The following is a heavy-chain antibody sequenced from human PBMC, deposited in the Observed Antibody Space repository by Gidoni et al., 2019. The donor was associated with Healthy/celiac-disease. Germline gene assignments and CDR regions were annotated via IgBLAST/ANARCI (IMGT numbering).Heavy chain of an antibody. Sequence: EVQLLESGGGLVQPGGSLRLSCAASGFTFSTYAMSWVRQAPGKGLEWVSAISGSGGSTYYADSVKGRFTISRDNSKNTLYLQMNSLRAEDTAVYYCAKDRSGNSHAEYFQHWGQGTLVTVSS. V-gene: IGHV3-23*01. CDR1: GFTFSTYA. CDR3: AKDRSGNSHAEYFQH. CDR2: ISGSGGST. J-gene: IGHJ1*01. D-gene: IGHD1-26*01.